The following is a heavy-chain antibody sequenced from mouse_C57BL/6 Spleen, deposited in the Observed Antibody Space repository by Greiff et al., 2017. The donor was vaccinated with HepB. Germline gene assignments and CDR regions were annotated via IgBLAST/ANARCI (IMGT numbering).Heavy chain of an antibody. CDR1: GYSITSGYY. Sequence: EVHLVESGPGLVKPSQSLSLTCSVTGYSITSGYYWNWIRQFPGNKLEWMGYISYDGSNNYNPSLKNRISITRDTSKNQFFLKLNSVTTEDTATYYCARDRQDYDGSWFAYWGQGTLVTVSA. J-gene: IGHJ3*01. CDR3: ARDRQDYDGSWFAY. CDR2: ISYDGSN. D-gene: IGHD2-4*01. V-gene: IGHV3-6*01.